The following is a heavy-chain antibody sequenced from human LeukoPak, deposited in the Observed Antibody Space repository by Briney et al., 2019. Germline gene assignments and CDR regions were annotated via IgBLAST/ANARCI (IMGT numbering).Heavy chain of an antibody. Sequence: SETLSLTCTVSGGSITSYYWGWIRQPPGKGLEWIGSIYYSGSTYYNPSLKSRVTISVDTSKNQFSLKLSSVTAADTAVYYCARGYSSSWYPVRWFDYWGQGTLVTVSS. V-gene: IGHV4-39*01. J-gene: IGHJ4*02. CDR2: IYYSGST. CDR3: ARGYSSSWYPVRWFDY. CDR1: GGSITSYY. D-gene: IGHD6-13*01.